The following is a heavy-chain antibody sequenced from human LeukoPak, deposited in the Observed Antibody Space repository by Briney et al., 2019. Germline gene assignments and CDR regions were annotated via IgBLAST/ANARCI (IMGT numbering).Heavy chain of an antibody. CDR2: ISAYNGST. Sequence: ASVKVSCKASGYMFISYGITWVRQAPGQGLEWMGWISAYNGSTKSAQNLQGRVIMTTDTSTNTAHMELRSLTSDDTAVYYCARIASDGSGTNHYWGQGTQVIVSS. CDR3: ARIASDGSGTNHY. D-gene: IGHD3-10*01. CDR1: GYMFISYG. J-gene: IGHJ4*02. V-gene: IGHV1-18*01.